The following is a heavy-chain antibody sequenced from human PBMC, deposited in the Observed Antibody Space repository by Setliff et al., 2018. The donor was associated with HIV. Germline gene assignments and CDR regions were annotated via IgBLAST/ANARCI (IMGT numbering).Heavy chain of an antibody. Sequence: PSQTLSLTCAISGDSVSNYSAAWNWIRQSPSRGHEWLGRTFHRSKWYSDYAESVRSRITINPDTSKNQLSLQLHSVTPEDTAVYYCARSITTAGTVFDYWGQGTLVTVSS. J-gene: IGHJ4*02. V-gene: IGHV6-1*01. D-gene: IGHD6-13*01. CDR1: GDSVSNYSAA. CDR2: TFHRSKWYS. CDR3: ARSITTAGTVFDY.